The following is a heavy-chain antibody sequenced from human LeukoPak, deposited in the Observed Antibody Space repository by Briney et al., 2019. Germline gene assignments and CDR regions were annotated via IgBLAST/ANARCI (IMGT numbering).Heavy chain of an antibody. CDR3: ARRQGCSSSSCPPDY. CDR1: GYGFSTYW. D-gene: IGHD2-2*01. CDR2: INPEDSDT. Sequence: GESLKISRKASGYGFSTYWIAWVRYMPGKGLEWMGIINPEDSDTRYSPSFEGQVTISADKSISTAYLQWSSLRASDTAMYYCARRQGCSSSSCPPDYWGQGTLVTVSP. V-gene: IGHV5-51*01. J-gene: IGHJ4*02.